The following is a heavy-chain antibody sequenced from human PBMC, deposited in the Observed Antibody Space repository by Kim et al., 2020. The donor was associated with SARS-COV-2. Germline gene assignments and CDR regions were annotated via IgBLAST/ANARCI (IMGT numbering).Heavy chain of an antibody. D-gene: IGHD2-15*01. J-gene: IGHJ4*02. CDR2: IKEDGSDK. V-gene: IGHV3-7*01. CDR3: TRDRAYSLDF. CDR1: GFTFSSHW. Sequence: GGSLRLSCAASGFTFSSHWMSWVRQAPGKGLEWLAKIKEDGSDKYYLNSVEGRFTISRDNAKNSLYLQMNSLRGEDTALYYCTRDRAYSLDFRGQGTLVTVSS.